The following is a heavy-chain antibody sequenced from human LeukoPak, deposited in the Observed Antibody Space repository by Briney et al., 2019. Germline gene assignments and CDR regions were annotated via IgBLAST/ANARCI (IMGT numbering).Heavy chain of an antibody. J-gene: IGHJ4*02. CDR1: GFTVSSNY. CDR3: ARDGGTAAGYPGREYYFHY. CDR2: IYSGGST. Sequence: GGSLRLSCAASGFTVSSNYMSWVRQAPGKGLEWVSVIYSGGSTYYADSVKGRFTISRDNSKNTLYLQMNSLRAEDPAVYYCARDGGTAAGYPGREYYFHYWGQGTLVTVSS. D-gene: IGHD6-13*01. V-gene: IGHV3-66*02.